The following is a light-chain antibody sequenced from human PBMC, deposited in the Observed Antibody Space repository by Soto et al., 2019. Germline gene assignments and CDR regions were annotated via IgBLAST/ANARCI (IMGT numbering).Light chain of an antibody. J-gene: IGLJ1*01. Sequence: QSVLTQPPSVSGAPGQRVTISCTGSSSNIGAGYDVHWYQQLPGTAPKLLIYGNSNRPSGVPDRFSGSKFGTSASLAITGLQAEDEADYYCQSYDSSLSGWVFGTGTKVTVL. CDR2: GNS. CDR1: SSNIGAGYD. V-gene: IGLV1-40*01. CDR3: QSYDSSLSGWV.